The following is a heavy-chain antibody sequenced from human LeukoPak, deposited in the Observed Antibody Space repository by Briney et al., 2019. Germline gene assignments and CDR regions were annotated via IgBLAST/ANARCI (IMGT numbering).Heavy chain of an antibody. CDR2: ISSSGSTI. D-gene: IGHD5-18*01. J-gene: IGHJ4*02. CDR3: ASGYSYGGPGY. Sequence: GGSLRLSCAASGFTFSSYEMNWVRQAPGKGLEWVSYISSSGSTIYYADSVKGRFTISRDNSKNTLYLQMNSLRVEDTAVYYCASGYSYGGPGYWGQGTLVTVSS. CDR1: GFTFSSYE. V-gene: IGHV3-48*03.